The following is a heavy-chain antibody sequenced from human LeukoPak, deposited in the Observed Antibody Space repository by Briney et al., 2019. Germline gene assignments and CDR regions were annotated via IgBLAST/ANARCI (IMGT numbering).Heavy chain of an antibody. CDR2: ISGSGGST. CDR1: GFTFSSYA. D-gene: IGHD1-26*01. V-gene: IGHV3-23*01. CDR3: AKPSGSYYGYYYYYYMDV. Sequence: PGGSLRLSCAASGFTFSSYAMSWVRQAPGKGLEWVSAISGSGGSTYYADSVKGRFTIASDNSKNTLYLQMNSLRAEATAVYYCAKPSGSYYGYYYYYYMDVWGKGTTVTVSS. J-gene: IGHJ6*03.